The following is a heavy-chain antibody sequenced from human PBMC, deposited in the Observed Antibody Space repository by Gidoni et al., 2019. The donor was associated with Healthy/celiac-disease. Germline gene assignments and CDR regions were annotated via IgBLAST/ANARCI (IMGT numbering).Heavy chain of an antibody. J-gene: IGHJ3*02. CDR1: GFTFSSYA. D-gene: IGHD1-26*01. CDR2: ISYDGSNK. CDR3: ARDRYNSGSYFGDAFDI. Sequence: QVQLVESGGGVVQPGRSLRLSCAASGFTFSSYAMHWVRQAPGKGLEWVAVISYDGSNKYYADSVKGRFTISRDNSKNTLYLQMNSLRAEDTAVYYCARDRYNSGSYFGDAFDIWGQGTMVTVSS. V-gene: IGHV3-30-3*01.